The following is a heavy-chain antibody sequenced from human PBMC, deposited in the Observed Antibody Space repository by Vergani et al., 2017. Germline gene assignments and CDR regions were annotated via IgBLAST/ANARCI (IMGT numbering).Heavy chain of an antibody. V-gene: IGHV2-70*04. CDR3: ARSSSWGSTGFDY. CDR1: GFSLSTSGMR. Sequence: QVTLKESGPALVKPTQTLTLTCTFSGFSLSTSGMRVSWIRQPPGKALEWLARIDWDDDKFYSTSLKTRLTISKDTSKNQVVLTMTSMDPVDTATYYCARSSSWGSTGFDYWDEGTLVTVSS. CDR2: IDWDDDK. J-gene: IGHJ4*02. D-gene: IGHD7-27*01.